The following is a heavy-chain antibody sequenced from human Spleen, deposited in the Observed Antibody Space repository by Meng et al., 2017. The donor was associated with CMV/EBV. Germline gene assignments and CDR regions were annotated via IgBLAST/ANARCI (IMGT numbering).Heavy chain of an antibody. V-gene: IGHV1-18*01. CDR2: ISAYNGNT. D-gene: IGHD1-20*01. Sequence: ASVKVSCKASGYTFTSYGISWVRQAPGQGLEWMGWISAYNGNTNYAQKLQGRVTITTDESTSTAYMELSSLRSEDTAVYYCAASYNWNDGALDYWGQGTLVTVSS. CDR1: GYTFTSYG. CDR3: AASYNWNDGALDY. J-gene: IGHJ4*02.